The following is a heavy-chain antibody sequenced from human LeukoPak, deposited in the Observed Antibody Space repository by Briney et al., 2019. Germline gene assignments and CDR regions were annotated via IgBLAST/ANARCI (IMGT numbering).Heavy chain of an antibody. CDR1: GFAFSSHA. CDR2: ITDSGGNR. D-gene: IGHD6-19*01. Sequence: QSGGSLRLSCAASGFAFSSHAMSWVRQAPGKGLEWVSAITDSGGNRQYTDSVKGRFTISRDNSKSTLYLQMDSLRADDTAVYYCAKSSRYGTGWYGKIDYWGQGTLVTVSS. J-gene: IGHJ4*02. V-gene: IGHV3-23*01. CDR3: AKSSRYGTGWYGKIDY.